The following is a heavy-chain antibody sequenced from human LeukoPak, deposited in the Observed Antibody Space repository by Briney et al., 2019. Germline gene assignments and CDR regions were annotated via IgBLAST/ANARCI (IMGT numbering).Heavy chain of an antibody. D-gene: IGHD2-2*01. CDR2: INHSGST. V-gene: IGHV4-34*01. J-gene: IGHJ6*02. Sequence: SETLSLTCAVYGGSFSTYYWTWIRQPPGKGLEWIGEINHSGSTNYNPSLKSRVTISVDTSKNQFSLKLSSVTAADTAVYYCASDLGYCSSTSCYRHYYYYGMDVWGQGTTVTVSS. CDR3: ASDLGYCSSTSCYRHYYYYGMDV. CDR1: GGSFSTYY.